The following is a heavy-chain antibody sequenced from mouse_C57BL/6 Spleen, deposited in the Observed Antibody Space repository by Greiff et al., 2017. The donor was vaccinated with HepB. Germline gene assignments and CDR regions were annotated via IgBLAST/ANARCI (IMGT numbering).Heavy chain of an antibody. D-gene: IGHD2-2*01. CDR1: GYTFTDYE. J-gene: IGHJ3*01. CDR3: TRWLSDY. CDR2: IDPETGGT. V-gene: IGHV1-15*01. Sequence: QVQLKQSGAELVRPGASVTLSCKASGYTFTDYEMHWVKQTPVHGLEWIGAIDPETGGTAYNQKFKGKAILTADKSSSTAYMELRSLTSEDSAVYYCTRWLSDYWGQGTLVTVSA.